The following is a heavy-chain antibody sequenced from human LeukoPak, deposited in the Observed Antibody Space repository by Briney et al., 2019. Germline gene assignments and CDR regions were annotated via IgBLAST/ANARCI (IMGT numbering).Heavy chain of an antibody. CDR2: ISAYNGNT. CDR1: GYTFTSYG. V-gene: IGHV1-18*01. CDR3: ARDTQQLPSPYYFDY. J-gene: IGHJ4*02. D-gene: IGHD6-13*01. Sequence: ASVKVSCKASGYTFTSYGISWVRQAPGQGLEWMGWISAYNGNTNYAQKLQGRVTMTTDTSTSTAYMELRSLRSDDTAVYYCARDTQQLPSPYYFDYWGQGTLVTVSS.